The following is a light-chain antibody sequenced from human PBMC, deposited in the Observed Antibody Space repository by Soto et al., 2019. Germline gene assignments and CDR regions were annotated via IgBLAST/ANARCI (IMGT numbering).Light chain of an antibody. CDR1: ETVATN. J-gene: IGKJ1*01. CDR2: GAS. Sequence: VLTQSPATLSVSAGERATLSCWASETVATNLAWYQQKPVQAPRLLISGASTRATGIPARFSGNGSGTEFTLTISSLQSEEFAVYDCQQYNNWPTFGQGTKVDIK. V-gene: IGKV3-15*01. CDR3: QQYNNWPT.